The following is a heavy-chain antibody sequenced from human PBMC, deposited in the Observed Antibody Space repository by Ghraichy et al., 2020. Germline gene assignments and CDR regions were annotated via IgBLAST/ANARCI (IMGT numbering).Heavy chain of an antibody. Sequence: GGSLRLTCAASGFTFRIYAMSWVRQAQGKGLEWVPSISGSGESTFYPDPVRGRFTLSRDNSKTTLYLKMNSLRVEDTAIYPCSKKGASAAACATHNWFDPWGQGTLVTVSS. CDR1: GFTFRIYA. CDR3: SKKGASAAACATHNWFDP. J-gene: IGHJ5*02. V-gene: IGHV3-23*01. CDR2: ISGSGEST. D-gene: IGHD6-13*01.